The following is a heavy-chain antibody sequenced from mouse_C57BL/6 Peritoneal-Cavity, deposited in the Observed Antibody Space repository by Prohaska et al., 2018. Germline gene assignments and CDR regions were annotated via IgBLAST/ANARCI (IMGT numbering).Heavy chain of an antibody. J-gene: IGHJ3*01. CDR3: ARWGYGSSPFAY. Sequence: QVQLQQPGAELVMPGASVKLSCKASGYTFTSYWMNWVKQRPGQGLEWIGEIYPSDSYTNYNQKFKCKATLTVDKSVSTAYMQHSSLTSEDSAFYYCARWGYGSSPFAYWGQGSLVNVS. CDR2: IYPSDSYT. CDR1: GYTFTSYW. D-gene: IGHD1-1*01. V-gene: IGHV1-69*01.